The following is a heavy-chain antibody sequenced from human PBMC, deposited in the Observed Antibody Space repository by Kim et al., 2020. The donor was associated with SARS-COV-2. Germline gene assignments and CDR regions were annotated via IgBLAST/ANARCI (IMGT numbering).Heavy chain of an antibody. V-gene: IGHV1-2*04. CDR3: AREIAVANGTYSYGMDV. Sequence: ASVKVSCKASGYTFIGYYMHWVRQAPGQGLEWMGWINPNRGGTNYAQKFQGWVTMTRDTSNSTAYMELGRLRSDDTAVYYCAREIAVANGTYSYGMDVGGRGTAVTVSS. J-gene: IGHJ6*01. CDR1: GYTFIGYY. CDR2: INPNRGGT. D-gene: IGHD6-13*01.